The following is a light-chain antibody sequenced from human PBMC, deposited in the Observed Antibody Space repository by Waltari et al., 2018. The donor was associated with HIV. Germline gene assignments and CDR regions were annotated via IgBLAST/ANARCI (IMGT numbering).Light chain of an antibody. V-gene: IGLV6-57*01. Sequence: FMLTQPHSVSESPGKPVTISCTRNSGGLASHYVQWYQQPPGSSPTTVIYEHNQRPSGVSDRFSGSIDTSSNSASLTISGLKTEDEADYYCQSYDNNNVIFGGGTKLTVL. CDR2: EHN. CDR3: QSYDNNNVI. J-gene: IGLJ2*01. CDR1: SGGLASHY.